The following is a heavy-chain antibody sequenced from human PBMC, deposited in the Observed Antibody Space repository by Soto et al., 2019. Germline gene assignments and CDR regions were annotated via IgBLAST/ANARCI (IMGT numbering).Heavy chain of an antibody. J-gene: IGHJ6*03. D-gene: IGHD3-16*02. CDR2: INAGNGNT. CDR3: ARGRVKYYDYIWGSHPAQGMDV. Sequence: ASVKVSCKASGYTFTSYAMHWVRQAPGQRLEWMGWINAGNGNTKYSQKFQGRVTITRDTSASTAYMELSSLRSEDTAVYYCARGRVKYYDYIWGSHPAQGMDVWGKGTTVTVSS. CDR1: GYTFTSYA. V-gene: IGHV1-3*01.